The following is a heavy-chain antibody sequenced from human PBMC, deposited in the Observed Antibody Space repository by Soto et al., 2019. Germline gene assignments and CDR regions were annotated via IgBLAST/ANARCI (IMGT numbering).Heavy chain of an antibody. D-gene: IGHD7-27*01. J-gene: IGHJ5*02. CDR3: ARDWAAFDP. CDR1: GTFSSYT. CDR2: IIPILGIA. V-gene: IGHV1-69*04. Sequence: GTFSSYTISWVRQAPGQGLEWMGRIIPILGIANYAQKFQGRVTITADKSTSTAYMELTSLRPEDTAVYYCARDWAAFDPGGQGTLFTVSS.